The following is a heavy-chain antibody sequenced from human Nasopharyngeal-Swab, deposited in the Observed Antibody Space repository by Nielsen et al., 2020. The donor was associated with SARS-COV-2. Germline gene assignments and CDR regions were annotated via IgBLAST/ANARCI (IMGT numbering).Heavy chain of an antibody. J-gene: IGHJ4*02. CDR3: ASLLGHPDS. D-gene: IGHD2-15*01. V-gene: IGHV3-74*01. Sequence: GGSLRLSCAASGFTFSSHWMHWVRQAPGKGLVWVSRISEDGSITTYADSVKGRFTISRDNAKNTLFLQMHSLRADDTAIYYCASLLGHPDSWGQGTLVTVSS. CDR1: GFTFSSHW. CDR2: ISEDGSIT.